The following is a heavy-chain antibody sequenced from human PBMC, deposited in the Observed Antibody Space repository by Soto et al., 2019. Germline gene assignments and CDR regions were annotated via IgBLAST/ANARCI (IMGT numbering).Heavy chain of an antibody. CDR1: GFSVTSNY. CDR3: ARVTTFYDILASSYALNYFDY. Sequence: LRLSCAASGFSVTSNYMTWVRQAPGKGLECVSVIYAGGNTYYPDSVKGRFTISSDNSKNTLFLQMNNLRAEDTAVYYCARVTTFYDILASSYALNYFDYWGQGTRVTVSS. J-gene: IGHJ4*02. D-gene: IGHD3-9*01. V-gene: IGHV3-53*01. CDR2: IYAGGNT.